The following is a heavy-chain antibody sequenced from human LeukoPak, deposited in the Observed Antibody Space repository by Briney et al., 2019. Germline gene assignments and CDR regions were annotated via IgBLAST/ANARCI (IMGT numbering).Heavy chain of an antibody. CDR3: ARDNGDYWFDY. J-gene: IGHJ4*02. D-gene: IGHD4-17*01. V-gene: IGHV1-2*02. CDR2: INPNSGGT. Sequence: ASVTVSCKASGYTFTGYYMHWVRQAPGQGREWMGWINPNSGGTNYAQKFQGRVTMTRDTSISTAYMELTRLRSDDTAVYYCARDNGDYWFDYWGQGTLVTVSS. CDR1: GYTFTGYY.